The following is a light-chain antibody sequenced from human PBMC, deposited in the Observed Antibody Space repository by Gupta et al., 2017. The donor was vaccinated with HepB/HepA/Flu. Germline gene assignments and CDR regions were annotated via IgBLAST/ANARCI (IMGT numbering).Light chain of an antibody. J-gene: IGKJ5*01. CDR1: QSIRSTY. V-gene: IGKV3-20*01. Sequence: EIVLTQSPGTLSLSPGESATLSCRASQSIRSTYLAWYQQKPGQAPRLVIYDASNRAIGIPDRFGGSGSGTDFTLTISRLEPEDFAVYYCQQYDGSPSTFGQGTRLEMK. CDR2: DAS. CDR3: QQYDGSPST.